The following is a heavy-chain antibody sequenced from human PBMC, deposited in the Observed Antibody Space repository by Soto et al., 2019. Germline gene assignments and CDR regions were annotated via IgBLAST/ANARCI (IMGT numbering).Heavy chain of an antibody. D-gene: IGHD1-1*01. V-gene: IGHV1-18*04. CDR3: ERGRTPNRPLFEGNIRYNWFDP. CDR1: CYFFTTNG. Sequence: ASVKVSLKEACYFFTTNGISLVRRAPGHGLEWMGWISAYNGDTHYVQRFQGRLTMTTDTSTSTAYMDLRSLTSDDTAVYYCERGRTPNRPLFEGNIRYNWFDPWGQGTLVTVSS. J-gene: IGHJ5*02. CDR2: ISAYNGDT.